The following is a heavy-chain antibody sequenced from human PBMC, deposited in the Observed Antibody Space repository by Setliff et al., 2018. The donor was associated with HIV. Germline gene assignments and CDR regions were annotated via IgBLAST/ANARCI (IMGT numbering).Heavy chain of an antibody. V-gene: IGHV3-48*03. CDR3: AREGCGDGTCYAPDL. D-gene: IGHD2-15*01. CDR2: ISNSVSTV. J-gene: IGHJ4*02. Sequence: AGGSLRLSCAASGFTFSRYEMNWVRQAPGKGLEWVSYISNSVSTVYYADSVKGRFTISRDNAKNSMYLQMSSLRVEDTAVYYCAREGCGDGTCYAPDLWGQGTLVTVSS. CDR1: GFTFSRYE.